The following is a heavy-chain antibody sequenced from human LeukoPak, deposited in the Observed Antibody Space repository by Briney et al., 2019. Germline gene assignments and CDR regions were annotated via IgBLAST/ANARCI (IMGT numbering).Heavy chain of an antibody. D-gene: IGHD2-21*02. J-gene: IGHJ3*02. CDR2: ISSSSSYI. CDR3: ARGLIVVVTATTNSDDAFDI. V-gene: IGHV3-21*01. Sequence: PGGSLRLSCAASGFTFSSYSMNWVRQAPGKGLEWVSSISSSSSYIYYADSVKGRFTISRDNAKNSLYLQMNSLRAEDTAVYYCARGLIVVVTATTNSDDAFDIWGQGTMVTVSS. CDR1: GFTFSSYS.